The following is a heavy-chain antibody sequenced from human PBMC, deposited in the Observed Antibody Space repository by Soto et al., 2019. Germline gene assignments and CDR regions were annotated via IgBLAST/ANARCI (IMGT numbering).Heavy chain of an antibody. V-gene: IGHV1-18*01. CDR3: ARDPVAVTYFGY. CDR2: INAFNGNT. Sequence: QVQLVQSGAEVKKPGASVKVSCKASGYTFISYGISWVRQAPGQGLEWMGWINAFNGNTNYAQKLQGRVTMTRDTSTSIAYMELRSLRADDTAVDYCARDPVAVTYFGYWGQGTLVTVSS. CDR1: GYTFISYG. J-gene: IGHJ4*02. D-gene: IGHD6-19*01.